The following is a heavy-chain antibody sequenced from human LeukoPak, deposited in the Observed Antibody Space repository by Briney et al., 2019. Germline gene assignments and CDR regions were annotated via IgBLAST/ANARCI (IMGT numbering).Heavy chain of an antibody. Sequence: PGGSLRLSCAASGFTFSDYYMSWVRQAPGRGLEWVSSISSSSSYIYYADSVKGRFTISRDNAKNSLYLQMNSLRAEDTAVYYCARGLLWFGELGDYWGQGTLVTVSS. CDR1: GFTFSDYY. D-gene: IGHD3-10*01. V-gene: IGHV3-11*06. CDR3: ARGLLWFGELGDY. CDR2: ISSSSSYI. J-gene: IGHJ4*02.